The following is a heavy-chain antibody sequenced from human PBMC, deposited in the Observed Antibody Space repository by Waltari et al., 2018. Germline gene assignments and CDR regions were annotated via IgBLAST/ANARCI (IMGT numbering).Heavy chain of an antibody. CDR1: GFTFSSYW. Sequence: EVQLVESGGGLVQPGGSLRLSCAASGFTFSSYWMSWVRQAPGKGLEWLSNIKQDGSEKYYVDSVKGRFTISRDNAKNSLYLQMNSLRAEDTAVYYCARATMVQGVHPDYWGQGTLVTVSS. D-gene: IGHD3-10*01. V-gene: IGHV3-7*01. CDR2: IKQDGSEK. J-gene: IGHJ4*02. CDR3: ARATMVQGVHPDY.